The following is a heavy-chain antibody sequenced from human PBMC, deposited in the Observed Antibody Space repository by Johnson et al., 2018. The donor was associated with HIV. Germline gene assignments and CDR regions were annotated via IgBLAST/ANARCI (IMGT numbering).Heavy chain of an antibody. J-gene: IGHJ3*01. CDR1: GFTFSGSA. Sequence: VQLVESGGGLIQPGRSLRLSCRVSGFTFSGSAMHWVRQASGKGLEWVGRIRSKANSYATAYAASVKGRFTISRDDSKNTAYLQMNTLRAEDTAVYYCARVAYSDGYSQAFDVWGQGTMVTVSS. V-gene: IGHV3-73*01. CDR3: ARVAYSDGYSQAFDV. CDR2: IRSKANSYAT. D-gene: IGHD5-18*01.